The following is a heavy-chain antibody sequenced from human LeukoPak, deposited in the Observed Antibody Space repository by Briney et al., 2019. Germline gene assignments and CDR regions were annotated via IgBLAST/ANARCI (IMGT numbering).Heavy chain of an antibody. V-gene: IGHV1-69*13. Sequence: ASVKVSCKASGGTFSSYAISWVRQAPGQGLEWMGGIIPIFGTANYAQKFQGRVTITADESTSTAYMELSSLRSEDTAVYYCARDDGGSGWCEGNWFDPWGQGTLVTVSS. J-gene: IGHJ5*02. D-gene: IGHD6-19*01. CDR1: GGTFSSYA. CDR2: IIPIFGTA. CDR3: ARDDGGSGWCEGNWFDP.